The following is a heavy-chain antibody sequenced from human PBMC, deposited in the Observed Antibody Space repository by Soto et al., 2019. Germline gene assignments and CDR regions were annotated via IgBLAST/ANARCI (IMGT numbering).Heavy chain of an antibody. V-gene: IGHV3-21*01. J-gene: IGHJ6*02. CDR2: ISSSSSYI. CDR3: ARDGRSSNYDERTYNYYYGMDV. CDR1: GFTFSSYS. Sequence: EVQLVESGGGLVKPGGSLRLSCAASGFTFSSYSMNWVRQAPGKGLEWVSSISSSSSYIYYADSVKGRFTISRDNAKNSLYLQMNSLRAEDTAVYYCARDGRSSNYDERTYNYYYGMDVWGQGTTVTVSS. D-gene: IGHD4-4*01.